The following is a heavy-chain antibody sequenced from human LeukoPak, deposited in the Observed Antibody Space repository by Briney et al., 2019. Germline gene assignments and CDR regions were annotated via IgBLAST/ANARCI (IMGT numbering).Heavy chain of an antibody. V-gene: IGHV1-3*01. D-gene: IGHD1-26*01. J-gene: IGHJ4*02. CDR2: INAGNGNT. CDR3: ARGVVRGSYFVDY. CDR1: GYTFTSYA. Sequence: GASVKVSCKASGYTFTSYAMHWVRQAPGQRLEWMGWINAGNGNTKYSQKFQGRVTITRDTSASTAYMELGSLRSEDTAVYYCARGVVRGSYFVDYWGQGTLVTVSS.